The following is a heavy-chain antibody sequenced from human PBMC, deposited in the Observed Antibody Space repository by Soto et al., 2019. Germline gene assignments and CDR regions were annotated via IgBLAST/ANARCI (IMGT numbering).Heavy chain of an antibody. CDR1: GGSISSYY. D-gene: IGHD1-26*01. CDR3: ARDSGSYYSHFHY. J-gene: IGHJ4*02. CDR2: IYYSGST. Sequence: SETLSLTCTVSGGSISSYYWSWIRQPPGKGLEWIGYIYYSGSTNYNPSLKSRVTISVDTSKNQFSLKLSSVTAADTAVYYCARDSGSYYSHFHYWGEGTLVTV. V-gene: IGHV4-59*12.